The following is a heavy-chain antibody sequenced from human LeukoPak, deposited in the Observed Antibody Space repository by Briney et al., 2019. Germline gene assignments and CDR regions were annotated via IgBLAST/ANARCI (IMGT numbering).Heavy chain of an antibody. CDR3: ARDRAAAGYYYGMDV. J-gene: IGHJ6*02. CDR2: IYYSGST. V-gene: IGHV4-59*01. D-gene: IGHD6-13*01. Sequence: KPSETLSLTCTVSGGSISSYYWSWIRQPPGRGLEWIGYIYYSGSTNYNPSLKSRVTISVDTSKNQFSLKLSSVTAADTAVYYCARDRAAAGYYYGMDVWGQGTTVTVSS. CDR1: GGSISSYY.